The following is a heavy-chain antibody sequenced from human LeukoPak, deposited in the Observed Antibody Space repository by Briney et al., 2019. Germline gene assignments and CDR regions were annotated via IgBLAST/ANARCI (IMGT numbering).Heavy chain of an antibody. J-gene: IGHJ4*02. CDR1: GFTFSSYA. CDR2: ISGSGGST. V-gene: IGHV3-23*01. D-gene: IGHD5-18*01. Sequence: PGGSLRLSCAASGFTFSSYAMSWVRQAPGKGLEWVSAISGSGGSTYYADSVKGRFTISRDNSKNTLYLQMNSLSAEDTAVYYCAKTRGYSYGPFDYWGQGTLVTVSS. CDR3: AKTRGYSYGPFDY.